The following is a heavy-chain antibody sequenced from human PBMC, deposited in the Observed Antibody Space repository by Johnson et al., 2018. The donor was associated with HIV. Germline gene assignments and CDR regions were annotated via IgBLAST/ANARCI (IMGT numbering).Heavy chain of an antibody. V-gene: IGHV3-7*05. CDR1: GFTLSSYW. J-gene: IGHJ3*02. CDR3: ARETRDDALDI. Sequence: EVQLVESGGGLVQPGGSLRVSCAASGFTLSSYWMSWVRQAPGKGLEWVANIKQDGSEKYYVDSVKGRFTISRDNAKNSLSLQMNNLRAEDTAMYYCARETRDDALDIWAEGQWSPSLQ. CDR2: IKQDGSEK. D-gene: IGHD4-11*01.